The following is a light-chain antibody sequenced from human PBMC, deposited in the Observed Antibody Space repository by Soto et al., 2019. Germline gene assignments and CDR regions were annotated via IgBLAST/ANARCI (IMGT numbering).Light chain of an antibody. CDR2: GVS. Sequence: EIVLTQSPGTLSLSPGESATLFCRASQTVSSSCLAWYQQKPGQAPRVLIYGVSSRATGIPDRFSASGSGTDFTLTISRLQPEDFAVYYCQHYDNSAALTFGGGTNVESK. J-gene: IGKJ4*01. V-gene: IGKV3-20*01. CDR1: QTVSSSC. CDR3: QHYDNSAALT.